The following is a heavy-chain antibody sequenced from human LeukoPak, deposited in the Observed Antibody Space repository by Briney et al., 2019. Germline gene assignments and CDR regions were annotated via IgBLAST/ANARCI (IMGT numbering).Heavy chain of an antibody. D-gene: IGHD1-26*01. CDR3: ARDLGSYSSGPPFDY. CDR1: GFTFSSYS. V-gene: IGHV3-21*01. Sequence: PGGSLRLSCAASGFTFSSYSMNWVRQAPGKGLEWVSSISSSSSYIYYADSVKGRFTISRDNAKNSLYLQMNSLRAEDTAVYYCARDLGSYSSGPPFDYWGQGSLVTVSS. CDR2: ISSSSSYI. J-gene: IGHJ4*02.